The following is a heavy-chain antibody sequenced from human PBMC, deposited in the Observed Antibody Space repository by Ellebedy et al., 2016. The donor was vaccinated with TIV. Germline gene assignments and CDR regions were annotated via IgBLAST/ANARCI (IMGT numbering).Heavy chain of an antibody. CDR3: ARGGDGHHPQQLDY. CDR1: GFTFSNYW. CDR2: INRDGSSA. J-gene: IGHJ4*02. V-gene: IGHV3-74*01. D-gene: IGHD1-1*01. Sequence: PGGSLRLSCAASGFTFSNYWIHWVRQAPGKGLVWLSRINRDGSSANYADSVKGGFSISRDNSKNTLYVQMKSLRAEDTAVYYCARGGDGHHPQQLDYWGQGTLVIVSS.